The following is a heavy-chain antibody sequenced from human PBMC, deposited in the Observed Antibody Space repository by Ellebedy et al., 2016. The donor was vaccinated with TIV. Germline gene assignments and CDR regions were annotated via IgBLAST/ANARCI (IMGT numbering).Heavy chain of an antibody. CDR3: TKSPPWTGETASYWYFDL. CDR2: IRRKLYGATT. CDR1: GFTFSDSA. D-gene: IGHD3/OR15-3a*01. J-gene: IGHJ2*01. V-gene: IGHV3-49*01. Sequence: GESLKISXTTSGFTFSDSAMSCFRQAPGKGLEWVGFIRRKLYGATTEYIASVEGRFNISRDDSKSILYLQMNSLRAEDTAVYYCTKSPPWTGETASYWYFDLWGRGTLVTVSS.